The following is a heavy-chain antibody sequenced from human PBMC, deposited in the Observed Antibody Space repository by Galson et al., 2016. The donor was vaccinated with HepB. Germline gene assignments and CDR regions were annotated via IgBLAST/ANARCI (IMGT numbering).Heavy chain of an antibody. Sequence: SLRLSCAASGFTVSSNYMSWVRQAPGKGLEWVPVIYSGGSTYYADSVKGRFTISRDNSKNTLYLQMNSLRAEDTAVYYCARVFGYCSSTSCSNWFDPWGQGTLVTVSS. CDR1: GFTVSSNY. CDR2: IYSGGST. V-gene: IGHV3-66*01. D-gene: IGHD2-2*03. J-gene: IGHJ5*02. CDR3: ARVFGYCSSTSCSNWFDP.